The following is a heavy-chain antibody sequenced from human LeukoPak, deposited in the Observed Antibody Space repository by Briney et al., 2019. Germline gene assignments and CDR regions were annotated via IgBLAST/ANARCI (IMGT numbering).Heavy chain of an antibody. Sequence: SETLSLTCTVSGGSISSYYWSWIRQPPGKGLEWIGYIYYSGSTNYNPSLKSRVTISVDTSKNQFSLKLSSVTAADTAVYYCAREGYYYYDSSGLNRYYFDYWGQGTLVTVSS. J-gene: IGHJ4*02. CDR1: GGSISSYY. CDR3: AREGYYYYDSSGLNRYYFDY. CDR2: IYYSGST. V-gene: IGHV4-59*01. D-gene: IGHD3-22*01.